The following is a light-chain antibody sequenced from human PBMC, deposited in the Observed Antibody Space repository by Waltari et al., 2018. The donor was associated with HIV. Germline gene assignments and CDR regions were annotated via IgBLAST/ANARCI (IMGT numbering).Light chain of an antibody. J-gene: IGKJ4*01. CDR1: QSISIN. CDR2: GAS. CDR3: QQYVNWRPLS. Sequence: EIVMTQSPATLAVSPGERATLSCRASQSISINLAWYQRKTGQAPRLLLYGASTRATSIPARFSGSGSGRDFTLTISSLQSEDFAVYYCQQYVNWRPLSFGGGTKVEIK. V-gene: IGKV3-15*01.